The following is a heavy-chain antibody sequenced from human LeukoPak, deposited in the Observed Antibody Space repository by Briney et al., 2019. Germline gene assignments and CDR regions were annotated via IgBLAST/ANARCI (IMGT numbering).Heavy chain of an antibody. J-gene: IGHJ4*02. CDR2: ISSSGSTI. V-gene: IGHV3-48*03. CDR3: AKTGSSRFDY. D-gene: IGHD1-26*01. CDR1: GFTFSSYE. Sequence: GGSLRLSCAASGFTFSSYEMNWVRQAPGKGLEWVSYISSSGSTIYYAGSVKGRFTISRDNAKNSLYLQMNSLRAEDTAVYYCAKTGSSRFDYWGQGTLVTVSS.